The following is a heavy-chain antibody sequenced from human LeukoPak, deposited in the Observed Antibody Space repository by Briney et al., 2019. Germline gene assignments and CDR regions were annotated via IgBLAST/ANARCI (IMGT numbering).Heavy chain of an antibody. CDR3: ARDGWQQTYYFDY. Sequence: QSGGSLRLSCAASGFTFSSYGMHWVRQAPGKGLEWVAVIWYDGSNKYYADSVKGRFTISRDNSKNTLYLQMNSLRAEDTAVYYCARDGWQQTYYFDYWGQGTLVTVSS. V-gene: IGHV3-33*01. D-gene: IGHD6-13*01. J-gene: IGHJ4*02. CDR2: IWYDGSNK. CDR1: GFTFSSYG.